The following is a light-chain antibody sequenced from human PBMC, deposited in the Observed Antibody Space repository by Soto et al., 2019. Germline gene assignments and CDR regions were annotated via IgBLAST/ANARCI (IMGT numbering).Light chain of an antibody. Sequence: QSALTQPRSVSGSPGQSVTISCTGTSSDVGGYNFVSWYQQHPGKAPKLMIYDVSKRPSGVPDRFSGSKSGNTACLTISGLQAEDEADYYCCSYAGSYTWLFGGGTKLTVL. CDR1: SSDVGGYNF. J-gene: IGLJ3*02. V-gene: IGLV2-11*01. CDR2: DVS. CDR3: CSYAGSYTWL.